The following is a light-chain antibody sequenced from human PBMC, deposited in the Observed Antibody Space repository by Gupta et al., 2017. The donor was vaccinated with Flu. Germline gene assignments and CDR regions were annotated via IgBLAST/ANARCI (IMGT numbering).Light chain of an antibody. V-gene: IGKV2-28*01. CDR2: LGS. CDR3: RQALQTPYT. CDR1: QSLLHSNGYNY. Sequence: VTPGEPASISCRSSQSLLHSNGYNYLDWYLQKPGQSPQLLIYLGSNRASGVPDRFSGSGSGTDFTLKISIVDAEDVGVYYCRQALQTPYTFGQGTKLEIK. J-gene: IGKJ2*01.